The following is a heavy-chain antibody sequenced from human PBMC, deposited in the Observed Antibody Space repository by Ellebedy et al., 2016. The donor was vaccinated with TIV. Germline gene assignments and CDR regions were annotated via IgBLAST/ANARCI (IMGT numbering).Heavy chain of an antibody. CDR1: GGSFSGYY. V-gene: IGHV4-34*01. CDR2: INHSGST. CDR3: ARGDGWIDY. Sequence: MRSETLSLTCAVYGGSFSGYYWSWIRQPPGKGLEWIGEINHSGSTNYNPSLKSRVTISVDTSKNQFSLKLSSVTAADTAVYYCARGDGWIDYWGQGTLVTVSS. J-gene: IGHJ4*02. D-gene: IGHD2-15*01.